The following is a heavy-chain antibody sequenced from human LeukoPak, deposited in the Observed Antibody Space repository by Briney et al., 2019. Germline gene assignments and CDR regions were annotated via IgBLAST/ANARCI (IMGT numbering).Heavy chain of an antibody. V-gene: IGHV3-53*01. CDR1: GFTVSSNY. D-gene: IGHD5-12*01. CDR2: IYSGGST. CDR3: AKGNSGYYFDY. Sequence: GGSLRLSCAASGFTVSSNYMSWVRQAPGKGLEWVSVIYSGGSTYYADSVKGRFTISRDNSKNTLYLQMNSLRAEDTAIYFCAKGNSGYYFDYWGQGTLVIFSS. J-gene: IGHJ4*02.